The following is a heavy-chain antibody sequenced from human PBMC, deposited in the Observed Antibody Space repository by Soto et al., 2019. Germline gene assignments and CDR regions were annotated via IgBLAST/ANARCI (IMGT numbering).Heavy chain of an antibody. CDR2: MYYSGST. CDR3: ARETLGFDS. Sequence: QVQLQESGPGLVKPSETLSLTCTVSGGSISTYYWNWIRQPPGEGLEWSAYMYYSGSTYYNPSLKSRLTISPDTSKKQFSLRLRSVTAADTAVYYCARETLGFDSWGQGILVTVSS. CDR1: GGSISTYY. V-gene: IGHV4-59*01. J-gene: IGHJ4*02.